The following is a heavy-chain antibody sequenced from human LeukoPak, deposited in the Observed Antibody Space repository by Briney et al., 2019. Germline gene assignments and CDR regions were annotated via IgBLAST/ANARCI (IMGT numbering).Heavy chain of an antibody. Sequence: ASVKVSCKASGYTFTSYGISWVRQAPGQRLEWMGWISAYNGNTNYAQKLQGRVTMTTDTSTSTAYMELRSLRSDDTAVYYCARDVAYYYDSSGYPVKIDYWGQGTLVTVSS. CDR1: GYTFTSYG. CDR2: ISAYNGNT. V-gene: IGHV1-18*01. J-gene: IGHJ4*02. D-gene: IGHD3-22*01. CDR3: ARDVAYYYDSSGYPVKIDY.